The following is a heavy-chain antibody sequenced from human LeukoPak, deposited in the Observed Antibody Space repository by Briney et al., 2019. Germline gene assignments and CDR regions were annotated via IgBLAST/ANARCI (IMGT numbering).Heavy chain of an antibody. Sequence: GIPQRLSCTASSYTFSRYGMHWVRQSPGKALEGLTDIWCCGSNKYYADSVKGRVTISRDNSKETRYLQMNSLRADDTAVYYCARGEAIAAAGRSGYYYYYAVDVLGQGTTVTVSS. J-gene: IGHJ6*02. V-gene: IGHV3-33*01. CDR2: IWCCGSNK. D-gene: IGHD6-13*01. CDR1: SYTFSRYG. CDR3: ARGEAIAAAGRSGYYYYYAVDV.